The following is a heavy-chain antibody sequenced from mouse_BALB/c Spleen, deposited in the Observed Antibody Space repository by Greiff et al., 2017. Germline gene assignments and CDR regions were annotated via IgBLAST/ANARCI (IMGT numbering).Heavy chain of an antibody. CDR2: IDPENGDT. CDR1: GFNINDYY. J-gene: IGHJ2*01. Sequence: EVQLQQPGAELVRSGASVKLSCTASGFNINDYYMYWVKQRPEQGLGWIGWIDPENGDTEYAPKFQGKATMTADTSSNTAYLQLSSLTSEDTAVYYCNAFLTTVVEFDYWGQGTTVTVST. V-gene: IGHV14-4*02. D-gene: IGHD1-1*01. CDR3: NAFLTTVVEFDY.